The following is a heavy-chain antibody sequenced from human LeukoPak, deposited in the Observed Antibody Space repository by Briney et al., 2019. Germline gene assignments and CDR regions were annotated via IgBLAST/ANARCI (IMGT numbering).Heavy chain of an antibody. Sequence: GGSLRLSCAASGFTFSTYTMNWVRQAPGKGLEWVSTITSSSIYIYYADSVKGRFTISRDNSKNTLYLQMNSLRAEDTAVYYCARGSGYSSSLLLDYWGQGTLVTVSS. CDR2: ITSSSIYI. J-gene: IGHJ4*02. CDR1: GFTFSTYT. V-gene: IGHV3-21*01. CDR3: ARGSGYSSSLLLDY. D-gene: IGHD6-19*01.